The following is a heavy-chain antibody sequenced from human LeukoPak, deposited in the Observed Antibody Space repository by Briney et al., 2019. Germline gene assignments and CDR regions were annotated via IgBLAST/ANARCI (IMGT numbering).Heavy chain of an antibody. CDR2: IYYSGST. D-gene: IGHD3-10*01. CDR3: ARVFLWPPALYYFDY. Sequence: PSETLSLTCTVSGGSISSYYWSWIRQPPGEGLEWIGYIYYSGSTNYNPSLKSRVTISVDTSKNQFSLKLSSVTAADTAVYYCARVFLWPPALYYFDYWGQGTLVTVSS. V-gene: IGHV4-59*01. J-gene: IGHJ4*02. CDR1: GGSISSYY.